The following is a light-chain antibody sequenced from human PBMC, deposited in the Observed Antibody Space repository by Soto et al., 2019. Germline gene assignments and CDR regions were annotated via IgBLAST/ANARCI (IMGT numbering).Light chain of an antibody. CDR1: QSLLHITGETF. Sequence: DAVMTQTPLSLAVAPGQHTSLSCKSSQSLLHITGETFLFWYLQKPGQSPQLLIYEVYTRVSGVPDRFSGSGSGTDFTLDISRLETDDVGIYYCMQSTQLPPTVGQGTRVEIK. CDR2: EVY. V-gene: IGKV2D-29*02. J-gene: IGKJ5*01. CDR3: MQSTQLPPT.